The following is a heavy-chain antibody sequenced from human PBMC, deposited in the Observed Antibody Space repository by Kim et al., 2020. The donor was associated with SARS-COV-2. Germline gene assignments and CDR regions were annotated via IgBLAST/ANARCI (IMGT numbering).Heavy chain of an antibody. CDR3: ARRAYYNHPFDP. J-gene: IGHJ5*02. D-gene: IGHD3-10*01. CDR2: IYYSGST. CDR1: GGSISSSSYY. V-gene: IGHV4-39*01. Sequence: SETLSLTCTVSGGSISSSSYYWGWIRQPPGKGLEWIGSIYYSGSTYYNPSLKSRVTISVDTSKNQFSLKLSSVTAADTAVYYCARRAYYNHPFDPWGQGTLVTVSS.